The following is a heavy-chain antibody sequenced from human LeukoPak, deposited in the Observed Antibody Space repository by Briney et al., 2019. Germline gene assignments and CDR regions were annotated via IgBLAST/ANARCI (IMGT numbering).Heavy chain of an antibody. V-gene: IGHV4-59*08. J-gene: IGHJ4*02. CDR1: GGSFSSYY. CDR2: IYYSGST. D-gene: IGHD5-12*01. Sequence: SETLSLTCAVYGGSFSSYYWSWIRQPPGKGLEWIGYIYYSGSTNYNPSLKSRVTISVDTSKNQFSLKLSSVTAADTAVYYCARGRYSGYETFDYWGQGTLVTVSS. CDR3: ARGRYSGYETFDY.